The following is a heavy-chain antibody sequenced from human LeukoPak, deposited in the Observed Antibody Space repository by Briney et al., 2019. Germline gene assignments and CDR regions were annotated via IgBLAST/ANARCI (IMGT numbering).Heavy chain of an antibody. CDR2: ISGRGDRA. Sequence: PGGSLRLSCAASGFTFSSYAMSWVRQAPGKGLEWVAGISGRGDRAYYADSVKGRFSISRDNCQNTVNVQMNSLRAEDTAVYYCAKKGESLDYYYMDVWGQGTTVTVSS. CDR3: AKKGESLDYYYMDV. J-gene: IGHJ6*02. D-gene: IGHD3-10*01. CDR1: GFTFSSYA. V-gene: IGHV3-23*01.